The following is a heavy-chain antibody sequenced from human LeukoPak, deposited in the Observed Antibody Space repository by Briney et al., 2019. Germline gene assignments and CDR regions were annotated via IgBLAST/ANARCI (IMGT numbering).Heavy chain of an antibody. V-gene: IGHV4-59*01. CDR3: ARAGGWSPNSWFDP. Sequence: PSETLSLTCTVSGGSISSYYWSWIRQPPGKGLEWIGYIYYSRSTNYNPSLKSRDTISGDTSKTQFSLKLSSGTAADTAVYYCARAGGWSPNSWFDPWGQGTLVTVSS. D-gene: IGHD6-19*01. CDR1: GGSISSYY. CDR2: IYYSRST. J-gene: IGHJ5*02.